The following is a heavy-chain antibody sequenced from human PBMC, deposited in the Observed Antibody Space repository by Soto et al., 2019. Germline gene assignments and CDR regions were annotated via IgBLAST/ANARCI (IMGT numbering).Heavy chain of an antibody. CDR3: ARGRGLPGYFDY. D-gene: IGHD2-21*02. V-gene: IGHV4-34*01. CDR1: GGSFSGYY. J-gene: IGHJ4*02. Sequence: PSETLSLTCAVYGGSFSGYYWSWIRQPPGKGLEWIGENNHSGSTNYNPSLKSRVTISVDTSKNQFSLKLSSVTAADTAVYYCARGRGLPGYFDYWGQGTLVTVSS. CDR2: NNHSGST.